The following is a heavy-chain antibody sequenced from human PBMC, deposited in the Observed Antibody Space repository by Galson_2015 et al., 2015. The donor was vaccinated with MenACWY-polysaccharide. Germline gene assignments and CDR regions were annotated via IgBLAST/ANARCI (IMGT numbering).Heavy chain of an antibody. CDR1: GFTFSSYR. V-gene: IGHV3-48*02. J-gene: IGHJ4*02. CDR2: ISSRGTI. Sequence: SLRLSCAASGFTFSSYRMNWVRQAPGKGLEWVSYISSRGTIYYADSVKGRFTISRDNGKNSLYLQMNSLRDDDTAVYYCARVLKGLVGATPDYWGQGTLVTVSS. D-gene: IGHD1-26*01. CDR3: ARVLKGLVGATPDY.